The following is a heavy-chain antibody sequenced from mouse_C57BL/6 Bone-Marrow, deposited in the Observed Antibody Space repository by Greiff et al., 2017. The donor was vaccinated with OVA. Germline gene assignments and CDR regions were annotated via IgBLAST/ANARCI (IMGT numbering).Heavy chain of an antibody. Sequence: VQLQESGAELARPGASVKLSCKASGYTFTSYGISWVKQRTGQGLEWIGEIYPRSGNTYYNEKFKGKATLTADKSSSTAYMELRSLTSEDSAVYLCARRGYSNYLDYWGQGTTLTVSS. CDR2: IYPRSGNT. D-gene: IGHD2-5*01. CDR1: GYTFTSYG. V-gene: IGHV1-81*01. J-gene: IGHJ2*01. CDR3: ARRGYSNYLDY.